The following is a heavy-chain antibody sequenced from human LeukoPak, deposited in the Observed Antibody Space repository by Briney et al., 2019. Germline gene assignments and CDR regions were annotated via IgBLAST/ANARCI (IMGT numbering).Heavy chain of an antibody. Sequence: KPSETPSLTCTVSGGSISSGSYYWSWIRQPAGKGLEWIGRIYTSGSTNYNPSLKSRVTISVDTSKNQFSLKLSSVTAADTAVYYCARLSRDGYNFVDYWGQGTLVTVSS. J-gene: IGHJ4*02. CDR1: GGSISSGSYY. CDR2: IYTSGST. V-gene: IGHV4-61*02. D-gene: IGHD5-24*01. CDR3: ARLSRDGYNFVDY.